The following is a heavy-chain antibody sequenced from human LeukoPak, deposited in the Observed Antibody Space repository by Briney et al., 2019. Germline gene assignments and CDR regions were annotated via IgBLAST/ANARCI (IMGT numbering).Heavy chain of an antibody. Sequence: PGRSLRLSCAASGFTFDDYAMHWVRQAPGKGLEWVSGISWNSGSIGYADSVKGRFTISRDNAKNSLYLQMNSLRAEDTALYYCAEDIPPNSSGLWEFDAFDIWGQGTMVTVSS. D-gene: IGHD3-22*01. CDR1: GFTFDDYA. CDR3: AEDIPPNSSGLWEFDAFDI. CDR2: ISWNSGSI. J-gene: IGHJ3*02. V-gene: IGHV3-9*01.